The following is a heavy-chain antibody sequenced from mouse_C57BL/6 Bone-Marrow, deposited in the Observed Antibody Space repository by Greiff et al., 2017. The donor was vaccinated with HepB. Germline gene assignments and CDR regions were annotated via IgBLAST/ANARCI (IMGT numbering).Heavy chain of an antibody. CDR3: ARDPYYEDYDYAMDY. CDR2: ISDGGSYT. V-gene: IGHV5-4*01. J-gene: IGHJ4*01. Sequence: EVKLVESGGGLVKPGGSLKLSCAASGFTFSSYAMSWVRQTPEKRLEWVATISDGGSYTYYPDNVKGRFTISRDNAKNNLYLQMSHLKSEDTAMYYCARDPYYEDYDYAMDYWGQGTSVTVSS. CDR1: GFTFSSYA. D-gene: IGHD2-10*01.